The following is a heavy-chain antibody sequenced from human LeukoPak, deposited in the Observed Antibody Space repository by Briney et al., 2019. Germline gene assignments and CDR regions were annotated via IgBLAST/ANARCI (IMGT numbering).Heavy chain of an antibody. CDR1: GYSFTGYY. CDR3: ARDHCGRDGYNFDH. CDR2: INPKSGGT. Sequence: ASVKVSCKPSGYSFTGYYMHWVRQAPGQGLEWMGWINPKSGGTNYAQKFQGRVTVTRDTSISTAYMELSRLRSDDTAVYYCARDHCGRDGYNFDHWGQGSLVTVSS. D-gene: IGHD5-24*01. V-gene: IGHV1-2*02. J-gene: IGHJ4*02.